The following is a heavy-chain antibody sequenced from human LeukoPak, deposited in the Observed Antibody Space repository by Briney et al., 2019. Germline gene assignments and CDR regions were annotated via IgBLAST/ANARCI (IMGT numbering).Heavy chain of an antibody. CDR2: ISAYNGNT. CDR1: GYTFTSYG. Sequence: GSVKVSCKASGYTFTSYGISWVRQAPGQGLEWMGWISAYNGNTNYAQKLQGRVTMTTDTSTSTAYMELRSLRSDDTAVYYCALSPFMVRGVTILGYFDYWGQGTLVTVSS. D-gene: IGHD3-10*01. CDR3: ALSPFMVRGVTILGYFDY. J-gene: IGHJ4*02. V-gene: IGHV1-18*01.